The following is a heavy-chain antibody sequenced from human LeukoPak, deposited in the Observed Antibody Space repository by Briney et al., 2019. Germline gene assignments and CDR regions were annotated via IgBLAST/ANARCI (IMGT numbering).Heavy chain of an antibody. CDR3: AKWGGTGYPN. CDR2: INSDGSNT. J-gene: IGHJ4*02. CDR1: GFTFSSYW. V-gene: IGHV3-74*03. D-gene: IGHD3-9*01. Sequence: GGSLRLSCAASGFTFSSYWMHWVRQTPGKGLLWVSRINSDGSNTTYADSVKGRFTISRDNAKTTLYLEMNSLRAEDTAVYYCAKWGGTGYPNWGQGTLVTVSS.